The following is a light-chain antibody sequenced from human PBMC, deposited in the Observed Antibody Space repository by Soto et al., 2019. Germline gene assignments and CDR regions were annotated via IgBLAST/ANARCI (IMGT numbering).Light chain of an antibody. Sequence: DIPMTQAQSSLSASLLDRATITCQASQNINNYLNWYQQKPGRAPKLLIYDASNLEAGVPSRFRGSGSGTDFTFTISRLQPEDIATYYCQQYENLPTFGQGTRLEIK. V-gene: IGKV1-33*01. CDR3: QQYENLPT. CDR1: QNINNY. CDR2: DAS. J-gene: IGKJ5*01.